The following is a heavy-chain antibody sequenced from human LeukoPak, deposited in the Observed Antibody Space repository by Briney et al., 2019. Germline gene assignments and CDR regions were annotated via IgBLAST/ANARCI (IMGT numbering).Heavy chain of an antibody. CDR1: GFTFSDHA. Sequence: GRSLRLSCVASGFTFSDHAMHWVRQAPGKGLEWVTFISYDGSRKYYADSVKGRFTISRDDSENTLYLQMNSLRTEYTAVYYFGIDDTSYYAIDRWGEGTLVTVS. CDR3: GIDDTSYYAIDR. D-gene: IGHD3-22*01. J-gene: IGHJ5*02. V-gene: IGHV3-30*04. CDR2: ISYDGSRK.